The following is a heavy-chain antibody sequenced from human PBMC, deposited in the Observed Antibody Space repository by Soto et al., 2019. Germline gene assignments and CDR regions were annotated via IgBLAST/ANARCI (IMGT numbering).Heavy chain of an antibody. Sequence: GDSVKISCKGSGYSFTSYWIGWVRQMHEKGLAWIWIIYPCDSATIYSLSFQGQVTISADKSISTAYLQWSSLKVSDTAMYCCARQGYYDSRGYFDYWGQGSLVTVTS. V-gene: IGHV5-51*01. CDR3: ARQGYYDSRGYFDY. CDR2: IYPCDSAT. J-gene: IGHJ4*02. D-gene: IGHD3-22*01. CDR1: GYSFTSYW.